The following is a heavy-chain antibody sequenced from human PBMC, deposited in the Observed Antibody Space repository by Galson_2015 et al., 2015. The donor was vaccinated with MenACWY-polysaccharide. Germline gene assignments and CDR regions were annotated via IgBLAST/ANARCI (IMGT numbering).Heavy chain of an antibody. Sequence: SLRLSCAASGFTFGDYAMNWVRQAPGKGLEWVSCISRNSGGIDYADSVKGRFTISRDNAKNSLWLQMNSLRAEDTALYYCDTEAGSSCPYGFDIWGQGTTVTVSS. J-gene: IGHJ6*02. V-gene: IGHV3-9*01. D-gene: IGHD2-15*01. CDR1: GFTFGDYA. CDR3: DTEAGSSCPYGFDI. CDR2: ISRNSGGI.